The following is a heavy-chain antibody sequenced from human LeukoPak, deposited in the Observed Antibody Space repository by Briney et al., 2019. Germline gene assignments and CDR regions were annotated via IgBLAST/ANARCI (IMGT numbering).Heavy chain of an antibody. Sequence: GGSLRLSCAASGFTFSSYWMHWVRQAPGKGLVWVSRINSDGSSTSYADSVKGRFTISRDNAKNTLYLQMNSLRAEDTAVYYCARRPLQSYQYYYYYMDVWGKGTTVTISS. CDR3: ARRPLQSYQYYYYYMDV. J-gene: IGHJ6*03. D-gene: IGHD3-16*02. V-gene: IGHV3-74*01. CDR2: INSDGSST. CDR1: GFTFSSYW.